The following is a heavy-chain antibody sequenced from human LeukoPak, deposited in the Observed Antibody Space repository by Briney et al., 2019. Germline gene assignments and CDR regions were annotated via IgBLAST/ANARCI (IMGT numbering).Heavy chain of an antibody. D-gene: IGHD3-10*01. CDR1: GGSISSSNCY. CDR2: IYYSGST. J-gene: IGHJ4*02. Sequence: SETLSLTCTVSGGSISSSNCYWGWIRQPPGKGLEWIGSIYYSGSTYYNPSLKSRVTISVDTSKNQFSLELSSVTAADTAVYYCARSGKYGSGSVDRKFDYWGQGTLVTVSS. CDR3: ARSGKYGSGSVDRKFDY. V-gene: IGHV4-39*01.